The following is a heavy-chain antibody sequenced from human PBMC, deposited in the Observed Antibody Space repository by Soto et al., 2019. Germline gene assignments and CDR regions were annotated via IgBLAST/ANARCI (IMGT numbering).Heavy chain of an antibody. CDR2: IYYSGST. Sequence: QVRLQESGPGLVKPSQTLSLTSPVSEASIRSGGYDWSWIRQHQGKGLEWIGYIYYSGSTNYNATLKSGVTISVDTSKNQFSLKLSAGTAAYKGVNYGARRRAIWGQGTLFTVSS. V-gene: IGHV4-31*03. J-gene: IGHJ4*02. CDR3: ARRRAI. CDR1: EASIRSGGYD.